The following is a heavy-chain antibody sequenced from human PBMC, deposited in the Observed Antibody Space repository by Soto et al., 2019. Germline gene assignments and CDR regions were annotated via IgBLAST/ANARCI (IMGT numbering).Heavy chain of an antibody. Sequence: GGSLRLSCAASGFTFSSYAMSWVRQAPGKGLEWVSAISGSGGSTYYADSVKGRFTISRDNSKNTLYLQMNSLRAEDTAVYYCAKDRVLLWFGELESLTLASDAFDIWGQGTMVTVSS. CDR3: AKDRVLLWFGELESLTLASDAFDI. CDR2: ISGSGGST. D-gene: IGHD3-10*01. J-gene: IGHJ3*02. V-gene: IGHV3-23*01. CDR1: GFTFSSYA.